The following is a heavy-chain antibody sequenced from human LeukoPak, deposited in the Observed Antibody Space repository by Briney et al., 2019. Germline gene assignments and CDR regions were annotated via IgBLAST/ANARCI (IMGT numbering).Heavy chain of an antibody. CDR1: GFTFSSYA. V-gene: IGHV3-23*01. CDR3: AKDLDYDILTANDY. J-gene: IGHJ4*02. D-gene: IGHD3-9*01. CDR2: ISGSGGST. Sequence: GGSLRLSCAASGFTFSSYAMSWVRQAPGKGLEWVSAISGSGGSTYYADSVKGRFTISRDNSKNTLYLQMNSLRAEDTAVYYCAKDLDYDILTANDYWGQGTLVTVSS.